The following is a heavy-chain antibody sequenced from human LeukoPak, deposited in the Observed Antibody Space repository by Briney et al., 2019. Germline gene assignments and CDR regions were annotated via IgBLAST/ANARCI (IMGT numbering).Heavy chain of an antibody. Sequence: ASVKVSCKASGGTFSSYAISWVRQAPGQGLEWMGGIIPILGTANYAQKFQGRVTITADESTSTAYMELSSLRSEDTAVYYCALSTSDYGDYVYRIWGQGTLVTVSS. CDR1: GGTFSSYA. CDR2: IIPILGTA. CDR3: ALSTSDYGDYVYRI. D-gene: IGHD4-17*01. V-gene: IGHV1-69*13. J-gene: IGHJ4*02.